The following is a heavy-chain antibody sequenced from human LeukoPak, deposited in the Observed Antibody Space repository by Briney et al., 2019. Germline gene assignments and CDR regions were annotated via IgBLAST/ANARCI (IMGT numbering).Heavy chain of an antibody. CDR2: ISSSSSYI. Sequence: GGSLRLSCAASGFTFSSYSMNWVRQAPGKGLEWVSSISSSSSYIYYAGSVKGRFTISRDNAKNSLYLQMNSLRAEDTAVYYCARASSYYYGMDVWGQGTTVTVSS. J-gene: IGHJ6*02. CDR1: GFTFSSYS. V-gene: IGHV3-21*01. CDR3: ARASSYYYGMDV.